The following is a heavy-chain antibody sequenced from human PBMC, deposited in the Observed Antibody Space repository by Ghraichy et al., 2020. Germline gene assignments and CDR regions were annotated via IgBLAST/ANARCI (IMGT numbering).Heavy chain of an antibody. CDR2: IYHSGST. Sequence: SETLSLTCAVSGGSISSGGYSWSWIRQPPGKGLEWIGYIYHSGSTYYNPSLKSRVTISVDRSKNQFSLKLSSVTAADTAVYYCARGLSAAAGKAPIFDYWGQGTLVTVSS. D-gene: IGHD6-13*01. J-gene: IGHJ4*02. CDR3: ARGLSAAAGKAPIFDY. V-gene: IGHV4-30-2*01. CDR1: GGSISSGGYS.